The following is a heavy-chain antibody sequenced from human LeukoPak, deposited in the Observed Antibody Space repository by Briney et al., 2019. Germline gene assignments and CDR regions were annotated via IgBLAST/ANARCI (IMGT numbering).Heavy chain of an antibody. CDR3: ARDPSDIAAASFDY. D-gene: IGHD6-13*01. V-gene: IGHV4-4*02. Sequence: SETLSLTCAVSGGSISSSNWWSWVRQPPGKGLEWIGEIYHSGSTNYNPSLKSRVTISVDKSKNQFSLKLSSVTAADTAVYYCARDPSDIAAASFDYWGQGTPVTVSS. J-gene: IGHJ4*02. CDR2: IYHSGST. CDR1: GGSISSSNW.